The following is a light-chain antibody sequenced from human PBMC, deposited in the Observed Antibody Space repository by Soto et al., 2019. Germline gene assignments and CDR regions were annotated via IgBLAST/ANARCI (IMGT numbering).Light chain of an antibody. Sequence: DIQLTQSPSFLSASVGDRVTITCRASQGINIFLAWFQQKPGKAPNLLISAASTLQSGVPSRFSGSGSETEFTLTITSLQPEDSATYYCQQVSGYPLNFGGGTKVDIK. V-gene: IGKV1-9*01. CDR2: AAS. J-gene: IGKJ4*01. CDR1: QGINIF. CDR3: QQVSGYPLN.